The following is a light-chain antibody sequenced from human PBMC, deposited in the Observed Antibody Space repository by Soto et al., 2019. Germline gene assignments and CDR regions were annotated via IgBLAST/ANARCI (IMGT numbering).Light chain of an antibody. J-gene: IGKJ3*01. CDR3: QQPNTYPFT. Sequence: IQLTQSPSSLSASVGDRVTITCRASQGIRSYLAWYQQEPGKVPKLLIYAASILEVGVPSRFSGSGSGTDFSLTNSGVQPEDFATYYCQQPNTYPFTFGPGSKVDT. CDR2: AAS. CDR1: QGIRSY. V-gene: IGKV1-9*01.